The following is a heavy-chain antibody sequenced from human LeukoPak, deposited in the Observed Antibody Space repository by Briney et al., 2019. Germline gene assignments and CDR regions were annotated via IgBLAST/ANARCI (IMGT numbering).Heavy chain of an antibody. CDR2: IRSNGVDT. D-gene: IGHD2-15*01. V-gene: IGHV3-23*01. Sequence: GGSLRLSCTASGFTFNSYSMSCVRQAPGKGPERVSNIRSNGVDTHYAVSVKGRFTISRDNSKNTLYLEMNSLRAEDTAVYYCAKGGYTTWFDPWGQGTLVTVSS. CDR1: GFTFNSYS. CDR3: AKGGYTTWFDP. J-gene: IGHJ5*02.